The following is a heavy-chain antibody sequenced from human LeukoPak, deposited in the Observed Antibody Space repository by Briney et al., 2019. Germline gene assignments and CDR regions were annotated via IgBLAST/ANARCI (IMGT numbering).Heavy chain of an antibody. CDR2: IYHSGST. CDR3: ARPGRGGSSTSCHIDCAFDI. CDR1: GGSISSYY. D-gene: IGHD2-2*02. Sequence: SETLSLTCTVSGGSISSYYWSWIRQPPGKGLEWIGYIYHSGSTYYNPSLKSRVTISVDRSKNQFSLKLSSVTAADTAVYYCARPGRGGSSTSCHIDCAFDIWGQGTMVTVSS. V-gene: IGHV4-59*12. J-gene: IGHJ3*02.